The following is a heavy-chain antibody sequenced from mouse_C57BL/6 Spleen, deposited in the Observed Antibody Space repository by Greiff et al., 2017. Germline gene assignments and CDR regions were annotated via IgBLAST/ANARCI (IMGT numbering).Heavy chain of an antibody. J-gene: IGHJ2*01. D-gene: IGHD1-1*01. CDR2: IYPGSGST. CDR1: GYTFTSYW. Sequence: QVQLQQPGAELVKPGASVKMSCKASGYTFTSYWITWVKQRPGQGLEWIGDIYPGSGSTNYNEKFKSKATLTVDTSSRTAYMQLSSLTSEDSAVYYCARVGPIYYYGSSLYYFDYWGQGTTLTVSS. CDR3: ARVGPIYYYGSSLYYFDY. V-gene: IGHV1-55*01.